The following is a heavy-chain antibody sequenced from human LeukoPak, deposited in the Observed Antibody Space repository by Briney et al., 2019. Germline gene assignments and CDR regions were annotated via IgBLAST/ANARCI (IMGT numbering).Heavy chain of an antibody. CDR1: GFTFRNYW. CDR2: ISSSGSTI. J-gene: IGHJ4*02. D-gene: IGHD6-6*01. V-gene: IGHV3-11*01. Sequence: GGSLRLSCAASGFTFRNYWMGWIRQAPGKGLEWVSYISSSGSTIYYADSVKGRFTISRDNAKNSLYLQMNSLRAEDTAVYYCARDRFRIAARPYDYWSQGTLVTVSS. CDR3: ARDRFRIAARPYDY.